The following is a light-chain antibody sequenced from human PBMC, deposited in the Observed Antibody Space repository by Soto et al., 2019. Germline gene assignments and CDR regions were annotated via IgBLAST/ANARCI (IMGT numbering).Light chain of an antibody. CDR1: QFVSSTY. Sequence: EVVFTQSPGTLSFSPGSRATLSCRASQFVSSTYLAWYQQRPGQAPRLLIYGASSRATGIPDRFSGGGSETDFTLTISRLESEDSAVYYCQQYGISPFTFGGGTKVDIK. J-gene: IGKJ4*01. V-gene: IGKV3-20*01. CDR3: QQYGISPFT. CDR2: GAS.